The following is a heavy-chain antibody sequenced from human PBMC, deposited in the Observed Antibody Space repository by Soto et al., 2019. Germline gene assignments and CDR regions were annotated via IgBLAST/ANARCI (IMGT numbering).Heavy chain of an antibody. CDR1: GYSFNSYW. J-gene: IGHJ6*02. V-gene: IGHV5-10-1*01. CDR3: ASTTYYDFWSGYQAGYYYYYGMDG. Sequence: GESLKITCKGSGYSFNSYWIRCVRQMPGKGLEWMGRIDPSDSYTNYSPSFQGHVTISADKSISTAYLQWSSLKASDTAMYYCASTTYYDFWSGYQAGYYYYYGMDGWGQGTTVTVSS. D-gene: IGHD3-3*01. CDR2: IDPSDSYT.